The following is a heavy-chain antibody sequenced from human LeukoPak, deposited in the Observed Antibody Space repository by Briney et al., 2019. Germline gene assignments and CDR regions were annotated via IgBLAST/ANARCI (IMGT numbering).Heavy chain of an antibody. CDR3: ARDSGMVRGTVDY. Sequence: ASVKVSCKSSGYTFTSYYMYWVRQAPGQRLEWMGLINPSGGSTSYAQKFQGRVTMTRDTTTSTVYMELSSLRSEDTAVYYCARDSGMVRGTVDYWGQGTLVTVSS. J-gene: IGHJ4*02. V-gene: IGHV1-46*01. CDR1: GYTFTSYY. CDR2: INPSGGST. D-gene: IGHD3-10*01.